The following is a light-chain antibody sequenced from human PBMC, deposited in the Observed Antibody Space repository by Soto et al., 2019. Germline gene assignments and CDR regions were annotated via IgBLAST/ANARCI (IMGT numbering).Light chain of an antibody. CDR2: GAS. CDR3: QQYNFWPRT. V-gene: IGKV3-15*01. CDR1: QSVDNN. J-gene: IGKJ1*01. Sequence: EKVLTQSPASLSVSPGEGVKHSCRASQSVDNNLAWYQQKPGQAPRLLIYGASTRATGIPARFSGSGSGTEFTLTISSLKSEDFAVYYCQQYNFWPRTFGHRTMVDIK.